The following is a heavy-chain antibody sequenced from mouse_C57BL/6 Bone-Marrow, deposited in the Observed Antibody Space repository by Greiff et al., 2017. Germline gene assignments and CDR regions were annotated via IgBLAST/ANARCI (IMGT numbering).Heavy chain of an antibody. CDR3: VRDGNYAGAMDY. CDR2: IRSKSNNYAT. V-gene: IGHV10-1*01. D-gene: IGHD2-1*01. J-gene: IGHJ4*01. CDR1: GFSLNTYA. Sequence: LVESGGGLVQPKGSLKLSCAASGFSLNTYAMNWVRQAPGKGLEWVARIRSKSNNYATYYADSVKDRFTISRDDSASMPYLQMNHLKTADAAMYYCVRDGNYAGAMDYWGQGTSVTVSS.